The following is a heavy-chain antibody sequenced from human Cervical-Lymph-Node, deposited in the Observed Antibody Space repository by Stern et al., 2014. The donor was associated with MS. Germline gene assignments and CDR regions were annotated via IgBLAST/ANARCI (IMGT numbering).Heavy chain of an antibody. D-gene: IGHD1-1*01. CDR2: IIPIFGTT. CDR3: ARDNDDNGMDV. J-gene: IGHJ6*02. CDR1: GDTLSNFA. V-gene: IGHV1-69*01. Sequence: QEQLVQSGAEIKKPGSSVTVSCKTSGDTLSNFAISWVRQAPGHGLEWMGGIIPIFGTTHYAQNFQGRVTITADQSTGTVYMDLSSLRSEDTAVYYCARDNDDNGMDVWGQGTTITVSS.